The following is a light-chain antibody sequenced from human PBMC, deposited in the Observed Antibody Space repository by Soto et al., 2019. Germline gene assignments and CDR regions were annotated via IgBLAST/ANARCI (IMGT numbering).Light chain of an antibody. CDR2: DAS. J-gene: IGKJ5*01. CDR1: ESVSRN. V-gene: IGKV3-15*01. Sequence: EVVMTQSPATLSVSPGERATLSCRASESVSRNLAWYQQKPGQAPRLLIYDASTRATGIPDRFSGGGSGTEFTLTISSLQSEDFVGYYCQQYNSWPPITFGQGTRLEIK. CDR3: QQYNSWPPIT.